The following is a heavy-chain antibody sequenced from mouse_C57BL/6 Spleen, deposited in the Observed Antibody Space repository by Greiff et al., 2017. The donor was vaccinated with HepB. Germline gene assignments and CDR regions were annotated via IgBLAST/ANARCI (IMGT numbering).Heavy chain of an antibody. D-gene: IGHD1-1*01. Sequence: VQLKESGGGLVKPGGSLKLSCAASGFTFSDYGMHWVRQAPEKGLEWVAYISSGSSTIYYADTVKGRFTISRDNAKNTLFLQMTSLRSEDTAMYYCARSYGSSYGYFDVWGTGTTVTVSS. CDR1: GFTFSDYG. CDR2: ISSGSSTI. CDR3: ARSYGSSYGYFDV. J-gene: IGHJ1*03. V-gene: IGHV5-17*01.